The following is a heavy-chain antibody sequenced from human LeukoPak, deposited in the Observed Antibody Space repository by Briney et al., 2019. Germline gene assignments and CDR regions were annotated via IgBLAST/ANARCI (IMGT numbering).Heavy chain of an antibody. V-gene: IGHV3-23*01. CDR3: AKGYSSSWPDIDAFDI. D-gene: IGHD6-13*01. CDR1: GFTFSSYA. Sequence: GGSLRLSCAASGFTFSSYAMSWVRQAPGKGLEWVSAISGSGGSTYYADSVKGRFTISRDNSKNTLYLQMNSLRAEDTAVYYCAKGYSSSWPDIDAFDIWGQGTMVTVSS. CDR2: ISGSGGST. J-gene: IGHJ3*02.